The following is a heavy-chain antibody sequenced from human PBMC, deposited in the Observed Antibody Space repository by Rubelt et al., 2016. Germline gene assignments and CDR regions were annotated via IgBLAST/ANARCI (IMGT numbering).Heavy chain of an antibody. CDR2: IFSNDEK. J-gene: IGHJ6*02. CDR1: GFSLSNARMG. CDR3: ARMNGGNRYYYYGMDV. D-gene: IGHD4-23*01. V-gene: IGHV2-26*01. Sequence: QVTLKESGPVLVKPTETLTLTCTVSGFSLSNARMGVSWIRQPPGKALEWLAHIFSNDEKSYSTSLKSRLTLSKDTSKSHGVLTSTNMDPVDTATYDCARMNGGNRYYYYGMDVWGQGTTVTVSS.